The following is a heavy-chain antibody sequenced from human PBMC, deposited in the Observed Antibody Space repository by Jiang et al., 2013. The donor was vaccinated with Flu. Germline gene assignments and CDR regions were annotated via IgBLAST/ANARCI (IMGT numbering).Heavy chain of an antibody. D-gene: IGHD5-18*01. CDR2: IIPIFGTS. J-gene: IGHJ4*02. CDR3: ARGLWGYNYGLFDY. V-gene: IGHV1-69*13. CDR1: GEYTFSNSA. Sequence: SGAEVKKPGTSVKVSCKASGEYTFSNSAVQWVRQARGQGLEWMGGIIPIFGTSNYAQKFQGRVTITADGSTSTAFMELSSLKSEDTAVYYCARGLWGYNYGLFDYWGQGTLVTVSS.